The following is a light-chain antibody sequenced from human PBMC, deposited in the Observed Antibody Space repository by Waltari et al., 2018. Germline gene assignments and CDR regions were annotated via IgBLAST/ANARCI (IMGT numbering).Light chain of an antibody. V-gene: IGLV1-40*01. CDR3: QSYDSSLSGWV. CDR1: SSNIGAASD. J-gene: IGLJ3*02. Sequence: QSVLTQPPSASGAPGQRVPISCTGSSSNIGAASDVQWYQQLPGTAPKLLIYGNNNRPSGVPDRFSASKSGTSASLAITGLQAEDEADYYCQSYDSSLSGWVFGGRTKLTVL. CDR2: GNN.